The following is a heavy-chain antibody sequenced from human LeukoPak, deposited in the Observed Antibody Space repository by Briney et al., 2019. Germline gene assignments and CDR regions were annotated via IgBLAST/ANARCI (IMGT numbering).Heavy chain of an antibody. CDR2: IYASGST. CDR1: GDSISTYY. D-gene: IGHD3-10*01. CDR3: ARDSMLRGVSNYYYYMDV. Sequence: SETLSLTCTVSGDSISTYYWSWIRQSAGKGLEWIGRIYASGSTNYNPSLKSRVTMSVDTSKNQFSLILRSVTAADTAVYYCARDSMLRGVSNYYYYMDVWGKGTTVTISS. V-gene: IGHV4-4*07. J-gene: IGHJ6*03.